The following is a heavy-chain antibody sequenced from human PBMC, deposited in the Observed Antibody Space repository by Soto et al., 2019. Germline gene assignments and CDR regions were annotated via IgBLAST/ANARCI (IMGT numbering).Heavy chain of an antibody. D-gene: IGHD1-7*01. CDR2: IYYTGRT. J-gene: IGHJ4*02. CDR3: ASRDPGTSVDY. V-gene: IGHV4-39*01. Sequence: SETLSLTCIVSGESISSSSYYWGWIRQPPGKGLELIGTIYYTGRTNYNPSFKSRVTISIDTSKNQFSLKLTSVTAADTAVYYCASRDPGTSVDYWGQGTLVTVSS. CDR1: GESISSSSYY.